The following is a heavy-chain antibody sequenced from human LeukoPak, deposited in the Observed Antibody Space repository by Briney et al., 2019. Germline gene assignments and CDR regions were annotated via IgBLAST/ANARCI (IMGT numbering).Heavy chain of an antibody. CDR2: ISGSGGST. J-gene: IGHJ4*02. Sequence: PGGSLRLSCAASGFTFSSYAMSWVRQAPGKGLEWVSAISGSGGSTYYADSVEGRFTVSRDNSKNTLSLQMNSLRAEDTAVYYCAKDPGVVPAHYFDYWGQGTLVTVSS. V-gene: IGHV3-23*01. CDR3: AKDPGVVPAHYFDY. CDR1: GFTFSSYA. D-gene: IGHD2-2*01.